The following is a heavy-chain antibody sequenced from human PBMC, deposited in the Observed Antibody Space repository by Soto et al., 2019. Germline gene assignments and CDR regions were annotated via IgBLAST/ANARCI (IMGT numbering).Heavy chain of an antibody. V-gene: IGHV3-66*01. CDR2: IYSGGST. Sequence: GRSLRLSCAASGFTVSSNDMSWVRQAPGQGLEWVSVIYSGGSTYYADSVKGRFTISRDDSKNTLYLQMNSLRAEDTAVYYCAIGDFWSGYLTSYYYYYMDVGGKGTTVTVSS. J-gene: IGHJ6*03. D-gene: IGHD3-3*01. CDR3: AIGDFWSGYLTSYYYYYMDV. CDR1: GFTVSSND.